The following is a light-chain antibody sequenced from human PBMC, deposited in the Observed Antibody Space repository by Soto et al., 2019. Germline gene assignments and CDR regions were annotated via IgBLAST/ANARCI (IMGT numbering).Light chain of an antibody. J-gene: IGLJ2*01. V-gene: IGLV2-8*01. CDR1: SSDVGGYNY. CDR2: EVS. CDR3: SSYGGYNNVI. Sequence: QSVLTQPPSASGSPGQLVTISCTGTSSDVGGYNYVSWYQQHPDKAPKLIIYEVSKRPSGVPDRFSGSKSGNTASLTVSGLQAADEADYYCSSYGGYNNVIFGGGTKLTVL.